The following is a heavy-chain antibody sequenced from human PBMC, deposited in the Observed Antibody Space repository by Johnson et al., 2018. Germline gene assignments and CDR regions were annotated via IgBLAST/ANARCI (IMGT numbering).Heavy chain of an antibody. CDR2: INSDGSST. CDR3: ARARTTSYYYYIMDV. Sequence: VQLQESGGGLVQPGGSLRLSCAASGFTFSSYWMHWVRQAPGKGLVWVSRINSDGSSTSYADSVKGRFTISRDNAKNTLYLKMNSLRAEDTAVYYCARARTTSYYYYIMDVWGQGTTVTVSS. CDR1: GFTFSSYW. J-gene: IGHJ6*02. V-gene: IGHV3-74*01. D-gene: IGHD4-11*01.